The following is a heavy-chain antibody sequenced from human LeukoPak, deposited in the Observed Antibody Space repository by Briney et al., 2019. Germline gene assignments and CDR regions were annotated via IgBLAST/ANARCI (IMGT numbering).Heavy chain of an antibody. CDR3: ARGYIAVAHDAFDI. J-gene: IGHJ3*02. D-gene: IGHD6-19*01. Sequence: SETLSLTCTVSDGSITSSSFYWGWIRQPPGKGLEWIGNIYYSGSTYYNPSLKSRVTISVDTSKNQFSLKLSSVTAADTAVYYCARGYIAVAHDAFDIWGQGTMVTVSS. V-gene: IGHV4-39*07. CDR2: IYYSGST. CDR1: DGSITSSSFY.